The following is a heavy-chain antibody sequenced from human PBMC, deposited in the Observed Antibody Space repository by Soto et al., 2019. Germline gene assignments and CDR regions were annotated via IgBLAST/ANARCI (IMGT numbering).Heavy chain of an antibody. CDR3: ARDAPSEEWFGLPRDN. CDR1: GFTFSIYA. J-gene: IGHJ4*02. Sequence: QVQLVESGGGVVQPGRSLRLSCAASGFTFSIYAMHWVRQAPGKGLEWVAFISYDGSYNYYADSVKGRFTISRDNSKNALYLHMHSLTTDDTAVYYCARDAPSEEWFGLPRDNWGQGTLVTVSA. CDR2: ISYDGSYN. V-gene: IGHV3-30-3*01. D-gene: IGHD3-10*01.